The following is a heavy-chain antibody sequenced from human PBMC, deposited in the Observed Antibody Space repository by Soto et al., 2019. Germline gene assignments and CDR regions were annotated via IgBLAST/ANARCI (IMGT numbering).Heavy chain of an antibody. V-gene: IGHV1-18*01. CDR1: GYTFTSYG. CDR2: ISANNGNT. CDR3: ARDRGSYALDY. Sequence: QVQLVQSGAEVKKPGASVKVSCKAFGYTFTSYGISWVRQAPGQGLEWMGWISANNGNTNYAQKLQGRGNMTTDTSTSTDYMELRSMRSDDTAVYYCARDRGSYALDYWGQGTLVTVSS. J-gene: IGHJ4*02. D-gene: IGHD1-26*01.